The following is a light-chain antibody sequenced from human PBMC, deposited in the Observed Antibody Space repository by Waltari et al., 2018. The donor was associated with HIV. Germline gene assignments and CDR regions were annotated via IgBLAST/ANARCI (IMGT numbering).Light chain of an antibody. CDR2: KTP. CDR3: QSADSNASLWV. CDR1: ALPKQY. Sequence: SYEPTQPPSVSVSPGQTARITFSGAALPKQYASWYQQRPGLAPASVMYKTPSRPSGIPERFSGSSSGTTATLTIIGVQAQDEADYHCQSADSNASLWVFGGGTKLTVL. V-gene: IGLV3-25*03. J-gene: IGLJ3*02.